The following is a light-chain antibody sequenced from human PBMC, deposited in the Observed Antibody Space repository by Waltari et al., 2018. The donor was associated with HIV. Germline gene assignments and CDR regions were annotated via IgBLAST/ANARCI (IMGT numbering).Light chain of an antibody. CDR3: MQALQTVYT. Sequence: DIVMTQSPLSLPVTPGEPASISCRSSQSLLHSTGYNYWDWYLQKPGQSPQLLIYLGVNRGSGVPDRFSGSGSGTDFTLKISRVEAEDVGVYYCMQALQTVYTFGQGTKLEIK. CDR1: QSLLHSTGYNY. CDR2: LGV. J-gene: IGKJ2*01. V-gene: IGKV2-28*01.